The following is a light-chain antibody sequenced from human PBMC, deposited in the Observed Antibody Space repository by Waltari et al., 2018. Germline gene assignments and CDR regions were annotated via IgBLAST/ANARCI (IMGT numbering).Light chain of an antibody. CDR2: AGD. J-gene: IGLJ2*01. CDR3: QTWDSSLVV. V-gene: IGLV3-1*01. CDR1: NLGTKY. Sequence: SYDLTQPPSVSVSPGQTVTISCSGHNLGTKYVSWYQQKAGQAPLLVVSAGDRRPSGIPERFSGSNSDTTATLTISGTQAIDEADYYCQTWDSSLVVFGGGTKLTVL.